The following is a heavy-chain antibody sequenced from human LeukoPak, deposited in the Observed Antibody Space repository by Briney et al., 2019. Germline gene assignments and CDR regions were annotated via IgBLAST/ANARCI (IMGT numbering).Heavy chain of an antibody. V-gene: IGHV3-30*04. CDR1: GFTFSSYA. D-gene: IGHD3-9*01. J-gene: IGHJ4*02. Sequence: SGGSLRLSCAASGFTFSSYAMHWVRQAPGKGLEWVAVISYDGSNKYYADSVKGRFTISRDNAKNSLYLQMNSLRAEDTAVYYCARDYYDILTGYYWGFDYWGQGTLVTVSS. CDR3: ARDYYDILTGYYWGFDY. CDR2: ISYDGSNK.